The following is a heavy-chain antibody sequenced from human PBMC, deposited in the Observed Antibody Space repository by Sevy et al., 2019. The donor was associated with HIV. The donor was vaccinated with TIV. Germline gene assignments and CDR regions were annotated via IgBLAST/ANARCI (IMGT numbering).Heavy chain of an antibody. J-gene: IGHJ3*02. D-gene: IGHD3-9*01. CDR3: ARERELRYFDWLSTNPPDAFDI. CDR2: ISYDGSNK. Sequence: GGSLRLSCAASGFTFSSYAMHWVRQAPGKGLEWLAVISYDGSNKYYADSVKGRFTISRDNSKNTLYLQMNSLRAEDTAVYYCARERELRYFDWLSTNPPDAFDIWGQGTMVTVSS. CDR1: GFTFSSYA. V-gene: IGHV3-30*04.